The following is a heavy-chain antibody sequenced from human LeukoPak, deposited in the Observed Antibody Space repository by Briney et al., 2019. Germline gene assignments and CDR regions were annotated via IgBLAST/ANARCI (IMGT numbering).Heavy chain of an antibody. CDR1: GGSISSYY. J-gene: IGHJ4*02. Sequence: SETLSLTRTVSGGSISSYYWSWIRQPPGKGLEWIGYIYYSGSTNYNPSLKSRVTISVDTSKNQFSLKLSSVTAADTAVYYCARHDSPYTSGCPFDYWGQGTLVTVSS. D-gene: IGHD6-19*01. CDR2: IYYSGST. CDR3: ARHDSPYTSGCPFDY. V-gene: IGHV4-59*08.